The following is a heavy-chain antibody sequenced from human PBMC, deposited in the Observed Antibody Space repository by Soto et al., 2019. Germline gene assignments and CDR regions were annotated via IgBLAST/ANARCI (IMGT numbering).Heavy chain of an antibody. J-gene: IGHJ2*01. CDR2: IKQDGNDK. V-gene: IGHV3-7*01. CDR3: ARDGFFFQAEDGIRGVRSVSAFLLNRSSDL. D-gene: IGHD3-10*02. Sequence: GKGMEWVANIKQDGNDKYYVDSVKGRFTISRDNTKKTLYLQMNSLRPDDTAMYYCARDGFFFQAEDGIRGVRSVSAFLLNRSSDL.